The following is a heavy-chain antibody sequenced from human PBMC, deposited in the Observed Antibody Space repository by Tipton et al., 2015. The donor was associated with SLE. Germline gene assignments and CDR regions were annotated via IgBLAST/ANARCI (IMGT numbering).Heavy chain of an antibody. D-gene: IGHD3-3*02. CDR1: GYSISSGYY. V-gene: IGHV4-38-2*02. CDR2: IYHSGST. J-gene: IGHJ5*02. CDR3: ARVLTFLEWSEYNWFDP. Sequence: TLSLTCTVSGYSISSGYYWGWIRQPPGKGLEWIGSIYHSGSTYYNPSLKSRVTISVDTSKNQFSLKLSSVTAADTAVYYCARVLTFLEWSEYNWFDPWGQGTLVTVSS.